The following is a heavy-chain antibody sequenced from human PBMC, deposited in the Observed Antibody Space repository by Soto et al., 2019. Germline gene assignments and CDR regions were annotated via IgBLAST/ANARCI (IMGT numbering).Heavy chain of an antibody. Sequence: QDQLVQTGAEVKKPGASVKVSCKASGYTFTSYGISWVLQAPGQGLERMGWISAYHGNTNYAQKLQGRVTMTTDTSTSTAYMELRSLRSDDTAVYYCAIERRWYASRDDAFDIWGQGTMVTVSS. CDR3: AIERRWYASRDDAFDI. V-gene: IGHV1-18*04. D-gene: IGHD3-22*01. J-gene: IGHJ3*02. CDR1: GYTFTSYG. CDR2: ISAYHGNT.